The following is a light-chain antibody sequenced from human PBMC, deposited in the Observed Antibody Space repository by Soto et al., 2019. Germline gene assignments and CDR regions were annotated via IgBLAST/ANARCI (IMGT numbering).Light chain of an antibody. J-gene: IGKJ1*01. CDR3: QHYNSYPWT. V-gene: IGKV1-5*01. Sequence: DIPMTQSPSTLSASVGDRVTITCRASQGSSSWLAWYQQKPGKAPKLLIYDASSLESGVPSRFSGSGSGTEFTLTISSLQPDDFATYYCQHYNSYPWTFGQGTKVEIK. CDR2: DAS. CDR1: QGSSSW.